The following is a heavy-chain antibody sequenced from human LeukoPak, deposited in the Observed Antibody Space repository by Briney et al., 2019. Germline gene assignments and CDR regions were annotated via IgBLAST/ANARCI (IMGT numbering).Heavy chain of an antibody. Sequence: GGSLRLSCAASGFTFSSYAMHWVRQAPGKGLEWVAVISYDGSNKYYADSVKGRFTISRDNSKNTLYLQMNSLRAEDTAVYYCATTVVTPYAFDIWGQGTTVTVSS. CDR3: ATTVVTPYAFDI. CDR1: GFTFSSYA. CDR2: ISYDGSNK. V-gene: IGHV3-30-3*01. J-gene: IGHJ3*02. D-gene: IGHD4-23*01.